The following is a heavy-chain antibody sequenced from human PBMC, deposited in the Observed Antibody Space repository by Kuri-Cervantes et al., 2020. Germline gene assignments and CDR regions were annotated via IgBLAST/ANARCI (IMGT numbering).Heavy chain of an antibody. CDR3: ARAWQWVVS. CDR2: INQEGSEK. CDR1: GFIFSSYW. J-gene: IGHJ5*02. V-gene: IGHV3-7*03. D-gene: IGHD6-19*01. Sequence: GESLKISCAASGFIFSSYWMSWVRQAPGKGLEWVANINQEGSEKYYVDSVKGRFTVSRDNSKNTLSLQMTSLRAEDTAVYYCARAWQWVVSWGQGTLVTVSS.